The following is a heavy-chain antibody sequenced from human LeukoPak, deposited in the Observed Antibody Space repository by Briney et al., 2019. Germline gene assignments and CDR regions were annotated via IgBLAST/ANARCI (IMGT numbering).Heavy chain of an antibody. Sequence: PGGSLRLSCEASGVTFSAYGLHWVRQAPGKGLEWVAVISFDGNNQYYADSVTGRFTISRDNSKNTLYLQMSGLRTEDTAVYYCALVPRYSTTWSTFDYWGQGTLVTVSS. CDR1: GVTFSAYG. CDR3: ALVPRYSTTWSTFDY. J-gene: IGHJ4*02. D-gene: IGHD6-13*01. V-gene: IGHV3-30*03. CDR2: ISFDGNNQ.